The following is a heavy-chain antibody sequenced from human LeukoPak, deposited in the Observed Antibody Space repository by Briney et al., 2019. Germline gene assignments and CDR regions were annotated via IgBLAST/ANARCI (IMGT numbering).Heavy chain of an antibody. CDR1: GGSISSYY. CDR3: ARDLGFGYFDY. CDR2: IYYSGNT. J-gene: IGHJ4*02. V-gene: IGHV4-59*01. D-gene: IGHD3-16*01. Sequence: PSETLSLTCTVSGGSISSYYWSWIRQPPGKGLEWIGDIYYSGNTNYNPSLKSRVTISVDTSKNQFSLKLSSVTAADTAVYYCARDLGFGYFDYWGQGTLVTVSS.